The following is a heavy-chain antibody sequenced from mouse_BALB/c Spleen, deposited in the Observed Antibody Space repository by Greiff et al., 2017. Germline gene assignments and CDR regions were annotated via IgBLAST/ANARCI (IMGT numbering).Heavy chain of an antibody. J-gene: IGHJ2*01. CDR2: INSNGGST. CDR1: GFTFSSYG. V-gene: IGHV5-6-3*01. Sequence: DVKLVESGGGLVQPGGSLKLSCAASGFTFSSYGMSWVRQTPDKRLELVATINSNGGSTYYPDSVKGRFTISRDNAKNTLYLQMSSLKSEDTAMYYCAREREGAFDYWGQGTTLTVSS. CDR3: AREREGAFDY.